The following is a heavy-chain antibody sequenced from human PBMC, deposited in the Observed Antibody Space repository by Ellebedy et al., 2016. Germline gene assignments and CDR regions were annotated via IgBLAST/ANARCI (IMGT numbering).Heavy chain of an antibody. CDR1: GFTFSSYG. V-gene: IGHV3-33*01. Sequence: GESLKISCAASGFTFSSYGMHWVRQAPGKGLEWVAVIWYDGSNKYYADSVKGRFTISRDNSKNTLYLQMNSLRAEDTAVYYCARDLGLNRGVDAFDIWGQGTMVTVSS. CDR3: ARDLGLNRGVDAFDI. J-gene: IGHJ3*02. CDR2: IWYDGSNK. D-gene: IGHD3-10*01.